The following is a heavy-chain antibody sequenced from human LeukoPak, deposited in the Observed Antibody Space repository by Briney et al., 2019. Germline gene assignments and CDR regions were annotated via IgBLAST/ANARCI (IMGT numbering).Heavy chain of an antibody. CDR2: IFYSGST. Sequence: SETLSLTCSVSGGSITSSSYYWGWIRQPPGKGLERIGTIFYSGSTYYNPSLKSRVTVSVDTSRNQFSLRLNSVTAADTAVYYCARQVAVAGMGGSRWFDPWGQGTLVTVSS. J-gene: IGHJ5*02. CDR3: ARQVAVAGMGGSRWFDP. D-gene: IGHD6-19*01. CDR1: GGSITSSSYY. V-gene: IGHV4-39*01.